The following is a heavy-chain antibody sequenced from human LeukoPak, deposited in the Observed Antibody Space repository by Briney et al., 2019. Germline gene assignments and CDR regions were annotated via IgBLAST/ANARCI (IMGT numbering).Heavy chain of an antibody. D-gene: IGHD3-10*01. CDR3: ARVGLLLWSGETVGAFDI. CDR2: IYYSGST. J-gene: IGHJ3*02. V-gene: IGHV4-39*07. CDR1: GGSISSSSYY. Sequence: SETLSPTCTVSGGSISSSSYYWGWIRQPPGKGLEWIGSIYYSGSTYYNPSLKSRVTISVDTSKNQFSLKLSSVTAADTAVYYCARVGLLLWSGETVGAFDIWGQGTMVTVSS.